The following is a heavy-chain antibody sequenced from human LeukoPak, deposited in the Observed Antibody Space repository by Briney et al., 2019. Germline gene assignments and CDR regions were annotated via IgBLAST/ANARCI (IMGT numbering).Heavy chain of an antibody. J-gene: IGHJ2*01. V-gene: IGHV4-59*01. D-gene: IGHD6-13*01. CDR2: IYYSGST. CDR3: ARDKAAGFYWYFDL. Sequence: KPSETLSLTCTVSGGSISSYYWSWIRQPPGKGLEWIGYIYYSGSTNYNPSLKSRVTISVDTSKNQFSLKLSSVTAADTAVYYCARDKAAGFYWYFDLWGRGTLVTVSS. CDR1: GGSISSYY.